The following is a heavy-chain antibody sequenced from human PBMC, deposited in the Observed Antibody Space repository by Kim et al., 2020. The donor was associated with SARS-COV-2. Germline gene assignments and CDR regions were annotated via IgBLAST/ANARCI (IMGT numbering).Heavy chain of an antibody. Sequence: TYYNPSLKSRVTISVDTSKNQFSLRLSSVTAADTAVYYCARVGDGYYFDYWGQGTLVTVSS. CDR3: ARVGDGYYFDY. J-gene: IGHJ4*02. CDR2: T. V-gene: IGHV4-31*02. D-gene: IGHD3-3*01.